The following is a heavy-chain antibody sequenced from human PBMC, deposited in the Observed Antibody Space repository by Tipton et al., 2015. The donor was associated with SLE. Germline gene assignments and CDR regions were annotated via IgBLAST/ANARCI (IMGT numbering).Heavy chain of an antibody. D-gene: IGHD3-10*01. CDR3: SRGAKERITLVRVRPYYFDY. V-gene: IGHV4-34*01. CDR2: IYSSVAT. J-gene: IGHJ4*01. CDR1: GGSFSGYY. Sequence: TLSLTCAVYGGSFSGYYWGWLRQPPGKGLEWIGSIYSSVATHYNTSLKRRVTISVDTSNNQLSLKLTSVTAADTAVYYCSRGAKERITLVRVRPYYFDYWGQGSLVPVPS.